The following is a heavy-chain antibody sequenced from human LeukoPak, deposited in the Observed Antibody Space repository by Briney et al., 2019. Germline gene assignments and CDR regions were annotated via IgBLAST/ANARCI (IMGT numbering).Heavy chain of an antibody. V-gene: IGHV3-11*01. J-gene: IGHJ4*01. D-gene: IGHD1-26*01. CDR2: ISPSGNTI. CDR3: ARDMGGSYGSPFDY. CDR1: GFTFSDYY. Sequence: PGGSLRLSCAASGFTFSDYYMSWIRQVPGKGLEWISYISPSGNTINYADSVKGRFTVSNDNAKSSLYLQMNSLRAEDTAVYFCARDMGGSYGSPFDYWGQGILVTVSS.